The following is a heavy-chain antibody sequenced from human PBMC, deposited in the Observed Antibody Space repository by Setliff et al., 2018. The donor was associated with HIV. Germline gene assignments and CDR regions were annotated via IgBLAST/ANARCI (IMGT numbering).Heavy chain of an antibody. CDR1: GFAFSFYA. Sequence: PGVSLRLSCAASGFAFSFYAMNWVRQAPGKGLEWVSSISASATYIYYADSVKGRFTISRDNAKISLFLQMNSLRAEDTAVYYCARESKGAMALEIFDYWGQGTLVTVSS. CDR2: ISASATYI. V-gene: IGHV3-21*01. J-gene: IGHJ4*02. D-gene: IGHD1-26*01. CDR3: ARESKGAMALEIFDY.